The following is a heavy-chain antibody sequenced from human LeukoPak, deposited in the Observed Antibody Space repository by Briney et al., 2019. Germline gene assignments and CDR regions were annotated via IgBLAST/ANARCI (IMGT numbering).Heavy chain of an antibody. Sequence: ASVKVSCKAFGYSFTGYHLHWVRQAPRQGLEWMGWVNPKTGGTNYARKFQGRVTMTRDTSINTANMELSRLTSDDTAVYYCAREFSSKLEWLAYVTGDDAFDVWGQGTMITVS. D-gene: IGHD3-3*01. CDR2: VNPKTGGT. J-gene: IGHJ3*01. CDR1: GYSFTGYH. CDR3: AREFSSKLEWLAYVTGDDAFDV. V-gene: IGHV1-2*02.